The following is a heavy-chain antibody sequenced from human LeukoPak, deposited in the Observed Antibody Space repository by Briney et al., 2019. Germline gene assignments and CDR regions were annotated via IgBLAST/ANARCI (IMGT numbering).Heavy chain of an antibody. Sequence: PSETLSLTCAVYGGSFSGYYWSWIRQPPGKGLEWIGEINHSGSTNYNPSLKSRVTISVDTSKNQFSLKLSSVTAADTAVYYCASWYYGSGSYPEVFDYWGQGTLATVSS. J-gene: IGHJ4*02. D-gene: IGHD3-10*01. CDR1: GGSFSGYY. CDR3: ASWYYGSGSYPEVFDY. V-gene: IGHV4-34*01. CDR2: INHSGST.